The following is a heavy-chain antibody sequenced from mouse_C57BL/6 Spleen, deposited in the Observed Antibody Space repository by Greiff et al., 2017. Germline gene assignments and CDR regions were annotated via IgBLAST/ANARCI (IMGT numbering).Heavy chain of an antibody. V-gene: IGHV1-61*01. J-gene: IGHJ2*01. CDR3: ARTNWDGGYFDY. CDR2: IYPSDSET. Sequence: QVQLQQSGAELVRPGSSVKLSCKASGYTFTSYWMDWVKQRPGQGLEWIGNIYPSDSETHYNQKFKDKATLTVDKSSSTAYMQLSSLTSEDSAVYYCARTNWDGGYFDYWGQGTTLTVSS. CDR1: GYTFTSYW. D-gene: IGHD4-1*01.